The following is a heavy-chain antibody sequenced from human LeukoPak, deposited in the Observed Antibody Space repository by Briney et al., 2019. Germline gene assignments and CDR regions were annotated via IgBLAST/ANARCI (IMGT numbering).Heavy chain of an antibody. Sequence: ASVKVSCKVSGYTRTKLSMHWVRHPPGKGLEWMGGFDPEDGETIYAQKFQGRVTMHEDTSTDTAYMELSSLRSEDPAVYFCATGYDYGDSSVYYYFGMDVWGQGTTVTVSS. D-gene: IGHD4-17*01. CDR2: FDPEDGET. J-gene: IGHJ6*02. CDR1: GYTRTKLS. V-gene: IGHV1-24*01. CDR3: ATGYDYGDSSVYYYFGMDV.